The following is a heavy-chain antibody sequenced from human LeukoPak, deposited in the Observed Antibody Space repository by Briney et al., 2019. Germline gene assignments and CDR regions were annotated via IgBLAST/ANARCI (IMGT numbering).Heavy chain of an antibody. V-gene: IGHV1-2*02. J-gene: IGHJ4*02. CDR1: GYTFTGYY. CDR3: ARTYYYDSSGYYYFY. D-gene: IGHD3-22*01. CDR2: INPNSGGT. Sequence: ASVKVSCKASGYTFTGYYMHWVRQAPGQGLEWMGWINPNSGGTNYAQKLQGRVTMTTDTSTSTAYMELRSLRSGNTAVYYCARTYYYDSSGYYYFYWGQGTLVTVSS.